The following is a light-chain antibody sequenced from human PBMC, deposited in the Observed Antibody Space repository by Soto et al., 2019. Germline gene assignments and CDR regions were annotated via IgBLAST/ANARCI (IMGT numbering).Light chain of an antibody. CDR1: SSDVGSYNL. Sequence: QSALTQPASVSGSPGQSITISCTGTSSDVGSYNLVSWYQQYPGKDPKLKIYEGYKRPSGVSNRFSGSKSGNTASLTISGLQAEDEADYYCCSYAGSSTVVFGGGTKVTVL. V-gene: IGLV2-23*01. J-gene: IGLJ2*01. CDR3: CSYAGSSTVV. CDR2: EGY.